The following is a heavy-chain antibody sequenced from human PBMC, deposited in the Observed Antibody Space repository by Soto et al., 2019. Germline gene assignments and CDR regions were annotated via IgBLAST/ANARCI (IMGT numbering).Heavy chain of an antibody. D-gene: IGHD5-12*01. V-gene: IGHV4-34*01. CDR3: ARGLRRDGYFNFDY. Sequence: KPSETLSLTCAVYGGSFSGYYWSWIRQPPGKGLEWIGEINHSGSTNYNPSLKSRVTISVDTSKNQFSLKLSSVTAADTAVYYCARGLRRDGYFNFDYWGQGTLVTVSS. CDR1: GGSFSGYY. J-gene: IGHJ4*02. CDR2: INHSGST.